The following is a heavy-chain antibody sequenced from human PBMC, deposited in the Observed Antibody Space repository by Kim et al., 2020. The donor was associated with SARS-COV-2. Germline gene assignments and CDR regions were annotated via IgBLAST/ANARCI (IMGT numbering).Heavy chain of an antibody. Sequence: NYAQKLQGRVTMTTDTSTSTAYMELRSLRSDDTAVYYCAREGLGSGYYVYWGQGTLVTVSS. J-gene: IGHJ4*02. D-gene: IGHD3-22*01. V-gene: IGHV1-18*01. CDR3: AREGLGSGYYVY.